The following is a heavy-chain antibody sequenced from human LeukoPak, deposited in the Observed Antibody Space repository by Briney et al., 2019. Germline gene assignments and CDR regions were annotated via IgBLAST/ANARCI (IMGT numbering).Heavy chain of an antibody. J-gene: IGHJ6*03. V-gene: IGHV1-24*01. CDR1: GYTLTELS. CDR2: FDPEDGET. CDR3: ATMNWNYLYYYYMDV. D-gene: IGHD1-7*01. Sequence: ASVKVSCKVSGYTLTELSMHWVRQAPGKGLEWMGGFDPEDGETIYAQKLQGRVTMTEDTSTDTAYMELSSLRSEDTAVYYCATMNWNYLYYYYMDVWGKGTTVTVSS.